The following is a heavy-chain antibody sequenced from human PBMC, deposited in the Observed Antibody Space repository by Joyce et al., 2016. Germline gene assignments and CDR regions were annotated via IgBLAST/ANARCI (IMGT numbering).Heavy chain of an antibody. CDR3: ARGGIVYDYSMDL. V-gene: IGHV3-21*02. CDR2: ISSDSTYI. J-gene: IGHJ6*02. CDR1: GFTFSTSS. Sequence: EVQLVVSGGGLVKPGGSLRISCAASGFTFSTSSMSWFRRAPVEGLEWVSAISSDSTYIFYADSVKGRFTVSRDNAKNSLYLQMNSLRAEDTAVFFCARGGIVYDYSMDLWGQGTTVTVSS. D-gene: IGHD3-22*01.